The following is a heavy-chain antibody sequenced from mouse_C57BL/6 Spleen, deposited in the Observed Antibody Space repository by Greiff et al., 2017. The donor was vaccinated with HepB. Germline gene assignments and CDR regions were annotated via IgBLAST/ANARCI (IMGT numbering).Heavy chain of an antibody. Sequence: QVQLQQSGAELMKPGASVKLSCKATGYTFTGYWIEWVKQRPGHGLEWIGEILPGSGSTNYNEKFKGKATFTADTSSNTAYMQLSSLTTEDSAIYYCARKDWVYYYGSSPSYWYFDVWGTGTTVTVSS. CDR2: ILPGSGST. CDR1: GYTFTGYW. J-gene: IGHJ1*03. D-gene: IGHD1-1*01. CDR3: ARKDWVYYYGSSPSYWYFDV. V-gene: IGHV1-9*01.